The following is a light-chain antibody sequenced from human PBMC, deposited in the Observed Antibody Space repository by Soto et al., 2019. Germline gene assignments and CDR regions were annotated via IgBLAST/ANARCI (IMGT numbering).Light chain of an antibody. CDR2: DAP. CDR3: QQYGSSPYT. V-gene: IGKV3-20*01. J-gene: IGKJ2*01. CDR1: QSVSSSY. Sequence: EIVLTQSPGTLSLSPGERATLSCRASQSVSSSYLAWYQQRPGQAPRLLIYDAPSRATGIPDRFSGSGSETDFTLTISRLELEDFAVYSCQQYGSSPYTFGQGTKLEIK.